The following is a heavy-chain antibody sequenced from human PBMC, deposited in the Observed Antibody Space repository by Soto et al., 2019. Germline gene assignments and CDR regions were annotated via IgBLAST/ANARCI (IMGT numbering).Heavy chain of an antibody. CDR3: ARDEAPSERGFSGFGH. V-gene: IGHV3-33*01. J-gene: IGHJ4*02. Sequence: QVQLEESGGGAVQPGTSLRLSCAASGFTVNTFGMHWVRQAPGKGLEWVAVIWYDGSNTYYAESVKGRFNISRDKSKNTQYLQMSSLRAEYTAVYYCARDEAPSERGFSGFGHWGQGTLVTVSS. CDR1: GFTVNTFG. D-gene: IGHD5-12*01. CDR2: IWYDGSNT.